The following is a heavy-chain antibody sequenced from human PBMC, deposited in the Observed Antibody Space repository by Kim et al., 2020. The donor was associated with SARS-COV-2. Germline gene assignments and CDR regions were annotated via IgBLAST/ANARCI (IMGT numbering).Heavy chain of an antibody. CDR1: GFTFSSYG. J-gene: IGHJ3*02. V-gene: IGHV3-30*03. CDR3: AIQPYYDTSRPDAFDI. CDR2: ISFDGSHK. D-gene: IGHD3-22*01. Sequence: GGSLRLSCAASGFTFSSYGMLWVRQAPGKGLEWVAVISFDGSHKYYADSVKGRFTISRDNSKNTLFLEMNSLRPEDTAMYYCAIQPYYDTSRPDAFDIWGQGTMVTVSS.